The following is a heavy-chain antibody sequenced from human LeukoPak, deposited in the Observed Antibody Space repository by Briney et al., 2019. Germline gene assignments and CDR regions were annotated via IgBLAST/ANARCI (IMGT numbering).Heavy chain of an antibody. CDR3: ARESYYYDSSGYYSGGALNWFDP. Sequence: PGGSLRLSCAASGFTFSSYSMTWVRQAPGKGLEWVSYISSSSSTIYYADSVKGRFTISRDNSKNTLYLQMNSLRAEDTAVYYCARESYYYDSSGYYSGGALNWFDPWGQGTLVTVSS. CDR2: ISSSSSTI. D-gene: IGHD3-22*01. V-gene: IGHV3-48*01. J-gene: IGHJ5*02. CDR1: GFTFSSYS.